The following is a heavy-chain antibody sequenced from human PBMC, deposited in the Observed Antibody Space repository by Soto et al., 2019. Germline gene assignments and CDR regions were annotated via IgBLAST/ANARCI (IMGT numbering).Heavy chain of an antibody. CDR3: AGDSSGYYYDSFDI. Sequence: QVQLVQSGAEVKKPGSSVKVSCKASGGTFSSYAISWVRQAPGQGLEWMGGIIPIFGTANYAQKFQGRVTIPADESTSTAYMELSRLRSVYTAVYYCAGDSSGYYYDSFDIWGQATMVTVSS. CDR1: GGTFSSYA. D-gene: IGHD3-22*01. CDR2: IIPIFGTA. J-gene: IGHJ3*02. V-gene: IGHV1-69*01.